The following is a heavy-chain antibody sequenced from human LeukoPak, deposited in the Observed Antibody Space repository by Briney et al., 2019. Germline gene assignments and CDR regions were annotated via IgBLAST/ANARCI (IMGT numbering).Heavy chain of an antibody. CDR3: ARSGSWDNYYYYYMDV. D-gene: IGHD3-10*01. Sequence: TGGSLRLSCAASGFTFSSYSMNWVRQAPGKGLEWVSYISSSSSTIYYADSVKGRFIISRDNAKNSLYLQMNSLRAEDTAVYYCARSGSWDNYYYYYMDVWGKGTTVTVSS. V-gene: IGHV3-48*01. CDR2: ISSSSSTI. J-gene: IGHJ6*03. CDR1: GFTFSSYS.